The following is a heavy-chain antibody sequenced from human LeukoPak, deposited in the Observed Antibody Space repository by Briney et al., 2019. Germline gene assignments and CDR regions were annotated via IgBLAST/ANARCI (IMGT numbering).Heavy chain of an antibody. CDR2: IYPDDPDT. V-gene: IGHV5-51*01. D-gene: IGHD2-15*01. CDR3: ARHRKDIGFDS. Sequence: EPLKISCKGSGYSFTSYWIGWVRQMPGKGLEWMGIIYPDDPDTRYSPSFQGQVTISADKSIGTAYLQWSSLKASDTAMYYCARHRKDIGFDSWGQGTLVTVSS. CDR1: GYSFTSYW. J-gene: IGHJ4*02.